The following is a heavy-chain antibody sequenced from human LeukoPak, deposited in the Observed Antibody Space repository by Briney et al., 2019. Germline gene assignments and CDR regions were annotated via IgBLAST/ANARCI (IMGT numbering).Heavy chain of an antibody. V-gene: IGHV1-2*02. CDR1: GYTLTGYY. CDR2: INPNTGAT. J-gene: IGHJ4*02. Sequence: ASVKVSCKASGYTLTGYYLHWVRQAPGQGLEWMGWINPNTGATNSAQKFQGRVTMARYTSISTAYMDLSRLRSDDTAVYYGARDRVGSGWPRPYYFEIWGQGTLVTVSS. CDR3: ARDRVGSGWPRPYYFEI. D-gene: IGHD6-19*01.